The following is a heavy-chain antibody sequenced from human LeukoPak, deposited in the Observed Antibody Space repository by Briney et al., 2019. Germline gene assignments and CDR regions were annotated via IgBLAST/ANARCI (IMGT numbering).Heavy chain of an antibody. CDR3: ARGLYDILTGPPRWFDP. V-gene: IGHV3-33*01. CDR1: GFTFSSYG. J-gene: IGHJ5*02. D-gene: IGHD3-9*01. Sequence: GGSLRLSCAASGFTFSSYGMHWVRQAPGKGLEGVAVIWYDGSNKYYADSVKVRFTISRDNSKNTLYLQMNSLRAEHTAVYYCARGLYDILTGPPRWFDPWGQGPLVTVSS. CDR2: IWYDGSNK.